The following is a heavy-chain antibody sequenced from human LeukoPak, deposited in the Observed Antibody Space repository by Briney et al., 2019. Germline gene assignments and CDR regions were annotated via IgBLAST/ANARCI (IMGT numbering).Heavy chain of an antibody. J-gene: IGHJ4*02. Sequence: SETLSLTCAVYGGSFSGYYWSWIRQPPGKGLEWIGEINHRGSTNYNPSLKSRVTISVDTSKNQFSLKLSSVTAADTAVYYCAKATGYLLWGQGTLVTVSS. D-gene: IGHD1-14*01. V-gene: IGHV4-34*01. CDR1: GGSFSGYY. CDR2: INHRGST. CDR3: AKATGYLL.